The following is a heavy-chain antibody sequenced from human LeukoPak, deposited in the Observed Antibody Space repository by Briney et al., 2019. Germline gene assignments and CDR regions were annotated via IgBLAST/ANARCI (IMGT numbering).Heavy chain of an antibody. Sequence: GGSLRLSCAASGFTFSSYSMNWVRQAPGKGLEWVANIKQDGSEKYYVDSVKGRFTISRDNAKNSLYLQMNSLRAEDTAVYYCAGRGWLRKGPYYFDYWGQGTLVTVSS. V-gene: IGHV3-7*01. CDR1: GFTFSSYS. CDR2: IKQDGSEK. J-gene: IGHJ4*02. CDR3: AGRGWLRKGPYYFDY. D-gene: IGHD5-12*01.